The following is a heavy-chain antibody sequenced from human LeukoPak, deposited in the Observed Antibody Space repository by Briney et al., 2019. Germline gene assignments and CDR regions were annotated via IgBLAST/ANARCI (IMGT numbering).Heavy chain of an antibody. CDR2: IIPIFGTA. Sequence: SVKVSCKASGGTFSSYAISWVRQAPGQGLGWMGGIIPIFGTANYAQKFQGRVTITTEESTTTAYMELSSLRSEDTAVYYCASHPGGYYDSSGYYHNYYYYMDVWGKGTTVTVSS. J-gene: IGHJ6*03. CDR1: GGTFSSYA. CDR3: ASHPGGYYDSSGYYHNYYYYMDV. D-gene: IGHD3-22*01. V-gene: IGHV1-69*05.